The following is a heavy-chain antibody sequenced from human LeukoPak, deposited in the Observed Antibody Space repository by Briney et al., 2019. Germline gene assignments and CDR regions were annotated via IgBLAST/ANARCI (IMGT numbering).Heavy chain of an antibody. CDR2: VYGVGRT. CDR3: TTLTGYSHFDS. J-gene: IGHJ4*02. Sequence: GGSLRLSCVASGFSVSTYDTNWVRQSPGKGLEWVSTVYGVGRTYYAGSVKGRFTISQDVSNNTIYLQMNTLRVDDTAVYYCTTLTGYSHFDSWGQGTLVTVSS. CDR1: GFSVSTYD. D-gene: IGHD3-9*01. V-gene: IGHV3-66*04.